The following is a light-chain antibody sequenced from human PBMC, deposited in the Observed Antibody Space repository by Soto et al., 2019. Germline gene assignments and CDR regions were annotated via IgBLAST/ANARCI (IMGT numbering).Light chain of an antibody. V-gene: IGLV1-40*01. CDR2: GNN. CDR1: SSSIGTDYG. CDR3: QSYDSSLRAYV. Sequence: QSVLTQPPSVSRAPGQRVTISCTGSSSSIGTDYGVHWYQHLPGTAPKLLIFGNNNRPSGVPDRFSGSRTGTSASLAITGLQAEDEAYYYCQSYDSSLRAYVFGTGTKLTVL. J-gene: IGLJ1*01.